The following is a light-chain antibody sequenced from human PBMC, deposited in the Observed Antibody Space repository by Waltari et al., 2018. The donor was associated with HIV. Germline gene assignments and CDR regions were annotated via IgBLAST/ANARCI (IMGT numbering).Light chain of an antibody. CDR1: QGISSY. CDR3: QHLNSHPPRT. CDR2: AAS. V-gene: IGKV1-9*01. J-gene: IGKJ2*01. Sequence: DIQLTQSPSFLSASVGDRVTITCRASQGISSYLAWYQQIPGKAPKLLIFAASTLQSGVPSRFSGSGSDTEFTLTISSLQPEDFATYYCQHLNSHPPRTFGQGTKLEIK.